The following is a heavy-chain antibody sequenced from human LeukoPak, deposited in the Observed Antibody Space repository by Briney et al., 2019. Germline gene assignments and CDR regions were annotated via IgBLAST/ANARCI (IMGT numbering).Heavy chain of an antibody. CDR1: GFTFGSYG. Sequence: PGGSLRLSCAASGFTFGSYGMHWVRQAPGKGLEWVAVIWYDGSNKYYADSVKGRFTISRDNSKITLYLQMNSLRAEDTAVYYCAKGIRLVRGVMEYYFDYWGQGTLVTVSS. CDR3: AKGIRLVRGVMEYYFDY. J-gene: IGHJ4*02. CDR2: IWYDGSNK. D-gene: IGHD3-10*01. V-gene: IGHV3-33*06.